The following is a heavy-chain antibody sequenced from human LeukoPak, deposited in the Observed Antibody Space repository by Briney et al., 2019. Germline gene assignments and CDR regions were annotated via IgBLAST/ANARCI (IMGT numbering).Heavy chain of an antibody. J-gene: IGHJ4*02. CDR3: ARDPTYQPLPLD. Sequence: ASVKVSCKASGYTFTSYGISWVRQAPGQGLEWMGWINPNSGATNYAQKFQGRVTMTRDTSINTAYMELSRLRSDDTAVYYCARDPTYQPLPLDWGQGTLVTVSS. D-gene: IGHD2-21*02. CDR2: INPNSGAT. CDR1: GYTFTSYG. V-gene: IGHV1-2*02.